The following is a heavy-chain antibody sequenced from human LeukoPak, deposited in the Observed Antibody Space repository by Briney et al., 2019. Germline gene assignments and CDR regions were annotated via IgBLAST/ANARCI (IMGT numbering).Heavy chain of an antibody. J-gene: IGHJ5*02. D-gene: IGHD3-3*01. V-gene: IGHV3-30*04. CDR1: GFTLSSYA. CDR3: ARDPSFSLRFLNWFDP. Sequence: PGGSLRLSCAASGFTLSSYAMHWVRQAPGKGLEWVAVISYDGSNKYYADSVKGRFTISRDNSKNTLYLQMNSLRAEDTAVYYCARDPSFSLRFLNWFDPWGQGTLVTVSS. CDR2: ISYDGSNK.